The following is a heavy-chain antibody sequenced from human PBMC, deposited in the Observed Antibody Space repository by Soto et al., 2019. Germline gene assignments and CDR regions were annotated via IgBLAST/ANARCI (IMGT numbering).Heavy chain of an antibody. CDR1: GGSFSTFY. Sequence: WETLSLTCAVYGGSFSTFYWSWVREPPVKGLEWIGEITPTGSTNYYPSLKSRVTISVDTSQNQFSLMLSSATAADTAVYYCARGRETWLVDAFDIWGQGSMVTVSS. J-gene: IGHJ3*02. CDR2: ITPTGST. V-gene: IGHV4-34*01. CDR3: ARGRETWLVDAFDI. D-gene: IGHD6-19*01.